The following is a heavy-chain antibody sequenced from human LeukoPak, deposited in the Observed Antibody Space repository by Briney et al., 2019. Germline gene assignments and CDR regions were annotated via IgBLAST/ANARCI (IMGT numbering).Heavy chain of an antibody. CDR3: ARASYNYKSRNPKGAFEI. D-gene: IGHD3-22*01. CDR1: GFTFSSYA. V-gene: IGHV3-30*04. CDR2: ISYDGSNK. J-gene: IGHJ3*02. Sequence: GRSLRLSCAASGFTFSSYAMHWVRQAPGKGLEWVAVISYDGSNKYYADSVKGRFTISRDNSKNTLYLQMNSLRAEDTAVYYCARASYNYKSRNPKGAFEIWGQGKMATVSS.